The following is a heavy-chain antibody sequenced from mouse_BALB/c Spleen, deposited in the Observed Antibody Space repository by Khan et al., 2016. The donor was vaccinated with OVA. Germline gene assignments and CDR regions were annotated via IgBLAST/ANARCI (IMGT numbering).Heavy chain of an antibody. CDR3: ASHLTGSFAY. CDR1: GFTFSSYS. V-gene: IGHV5-6*01. D-gene: IGHD4-1*01. J-gene: IGHJ3*01. Sequence: EVELVESGGDLVKPGGSLKLSCAASGFTFSSYSMSWVRQTPDKRLEWVATISSGGDYTYYPDNVKGRFTISRDNAKNTLYQQMSSLKSEDTAMYYCASHLTGSFAYWGQGTLVTVSA. CDR2: ISSGGDYT.